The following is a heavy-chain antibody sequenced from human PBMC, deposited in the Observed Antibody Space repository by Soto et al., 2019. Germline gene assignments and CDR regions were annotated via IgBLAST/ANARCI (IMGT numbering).Heavy chain of an antibody. J-gene: IGHJ6*02. CDR1: GGSISSGDYY. CDR3: ARDHREWCSTSCYTDLYYYYGMDV. V-gene: IGHV4-30-4*01. CDR2: IYYSGST. D-gene: IGHD2-2*02. Sequence: SETLSLTCTVSGGSISSGDYYWSWIRQPPGKGLEWIGYIYYSGSTYYNPPLKSRVTISVDTSKNQFSLKLSSVTAADTAVYYCARDHREWCSTSCYTDLYYYYGMDVWGQGTTVTVSS.